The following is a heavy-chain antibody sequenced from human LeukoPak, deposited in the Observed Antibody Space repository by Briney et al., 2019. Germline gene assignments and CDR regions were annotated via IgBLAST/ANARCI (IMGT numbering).Heavy chain of an antibody. CDR3: AKDNSGAYEAFDH. Sequence: GGSLRLSCAASGFTFSSYAMSWVRQAPGKGLQWVSAISGSGGSTYYADSVKGRLTISRDNSKNTLFLQMNSLRAEDTAVYYCAKDNSGAYEAFDHWGQGTLVTVSS. CDR1: GFTFSSYA. D-gene: IGHD6-19*01. J-gene: IGHJ4*02. V-gene: IGHV3-23*01. CDR2: ISGSGGST.